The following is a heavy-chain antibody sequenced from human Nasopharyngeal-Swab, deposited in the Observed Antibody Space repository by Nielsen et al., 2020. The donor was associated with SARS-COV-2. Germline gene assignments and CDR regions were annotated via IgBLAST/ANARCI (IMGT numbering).Heavy chain of an antibody. J-gene: IGHJ3*02. D-gene: IGHD3-22*01. Sequence: GESLKISWAASGFTFSSYAMSWVRQAPGKGLEWVSAISGSGGSTYYADSVKGRFTISRDNSKNTLYLQMNSLRAEDTAVYYCAKDILPGRYDRTYDAFDIWGQGTMVTVSS. V-gene: IGHV3-23*01. CDR3: AKDILPGRYDRTYDAFDI. CDR2: ISGSGGST. CDR1: GFTFSSYA.